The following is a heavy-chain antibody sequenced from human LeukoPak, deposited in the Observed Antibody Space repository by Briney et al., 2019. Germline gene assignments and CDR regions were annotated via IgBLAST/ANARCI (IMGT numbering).Heavy chain of an antibody. CDR1: GGSFSGYY. CDR3: ARGAATISLDLEEDY. J-gene: IGHJ4*02. Sequence: SETLSLTCAVYGGSFSGYYWSWIRQPPGKGLEWIGEINHSGSTNYNPSLKSRVTISVDTSKNQFSLKLSSVTAADTAVYCCARGAATISLDLEEDYWGQGTLVTVSS. D-gene: IGHD5-12*01. V-gene: IGHV4-34*01. CDR2: INHSGST.